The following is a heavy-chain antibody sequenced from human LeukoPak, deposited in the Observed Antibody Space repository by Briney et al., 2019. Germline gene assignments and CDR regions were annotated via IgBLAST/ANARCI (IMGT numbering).Heavy chain of an antibody. J-gene: IGHJ4*02. CDR2: ISYDGSNK. Sequence: GGSLRLSCTASGFTFGDYAMSWVRQAPGKGLEWVAVISYDGSNKYYADSVKGRFTISRDNSKNTLYLQMNSLRAEDTAVYYCARIRDDYNPLDYWGPGTLVTVSS. D-gene: IGHD5-24*01. CDR1: GFTFGDYA. V-gene: IGHV3-30*04. CDR3: ARIRDDYNPLDY.